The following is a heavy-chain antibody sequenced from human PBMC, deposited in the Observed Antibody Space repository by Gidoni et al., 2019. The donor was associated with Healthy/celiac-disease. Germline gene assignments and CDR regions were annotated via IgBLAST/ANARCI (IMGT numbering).Heavy chain of an antibody. J-gene: IGHJ3*02. CDR1: GFTFSSYA. CDR3: AKDVQWVPAAPGAFDI. Sequence: EVQLLESGGGLVQPGGSLRLSCAASGFTFSSYAMRWVRQAPGKGLEWFSAISGSCGSTFYADSVKGRFTISRDNSKNTLYLQMNSLRAEDTAVYYCAKDVQWVPAAPGAFDIWGQGTMVTVSS. CDR2: ISGSCGST. D-gene: IGHD2-2*01. V-gene: IGHV3-23*01.